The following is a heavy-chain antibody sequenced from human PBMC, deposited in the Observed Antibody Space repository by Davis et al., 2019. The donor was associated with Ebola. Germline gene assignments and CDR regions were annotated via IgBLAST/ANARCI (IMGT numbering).Heavy chain of an antibody. Sequence: PGGSLRLSCAASGFTFSSYAMSWVRQAPGKGLEWVSAISGGGGSTYYADSVKGRFTISRDNSKNTLYLQMNSLRAEDTAIYYCAKDKNYDFWSGYPHDAFDIWGKGTMVTVSS. D-gene: IGHD3-3*01. V-gene: IGHV3-23*01. CDR1: GFTFSSYA. CDR2: ISGGGGST. CDR3: AKDKNYDFWSGYPHDAFDI. J-gene: IGHJ3*02.